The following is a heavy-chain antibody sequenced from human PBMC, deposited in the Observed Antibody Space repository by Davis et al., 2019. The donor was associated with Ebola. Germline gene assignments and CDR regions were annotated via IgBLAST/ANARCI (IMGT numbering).Heavy chain of an antibody. Sequence: GESLKISCAASGFTFSSHWMHWVRQVPGEGLVWVARINIDGTSTVYADSVRGRFTISRDNAKNTLYLQMNGLRPEDTAIYYCAKWAPMRVPPDWGQGTLVTVSS. CDR1: GFTFSSHW. V-gene: IGHV3-74*03. CDR3: AKWAPMRVPPD. CDR2: INIDGTST. J-gene: IGHJ4*02. D-gene: IGHD2-8*01.